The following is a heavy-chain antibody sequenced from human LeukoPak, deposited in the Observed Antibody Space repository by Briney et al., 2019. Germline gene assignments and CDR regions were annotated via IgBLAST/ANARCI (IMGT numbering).Heavy chain of an antibody. D-gene: IGHD2-2*01. CDR1: GYTFTSYG. J-gene: IGHJ3*02. Sequence: GASVKVSCKASGYTFTSYGINWVRQATGQGLEWMGWMNPNGGNTGYAQKFQGRVTMTRNTSISTAYMELSSLRSEDTAVYYCARERGCSSTSCYEWSRSNAFDIWGQGTMVTVSS. CDR3: ARERGCSSTSCYEWSRSNAFDI. V-gene: IGHV1-8*02. CDR2: MNPNGGNT.